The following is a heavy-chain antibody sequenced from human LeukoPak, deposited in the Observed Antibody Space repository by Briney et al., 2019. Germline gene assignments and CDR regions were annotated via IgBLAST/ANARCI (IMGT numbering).Heavy chain of an antibody. CDR2: IDNDGSDT. Sequence: GGSLRLSCAASGFTFSSYWVHWVRQAPGKGLAWVSRIDNDGSDTIFADSVKGRFTLSRDNAKNTVYLQMNSLRAEDTAVYYCARGGFHHGFDIWGQGTMVTVS. CDR1: GFTFSSYW. D-gene: IGHD1-14*01. CDR3: ARGGFHHGFDI. V-gene: IGHV3-74*01. J-gene: IGHJ3*02.